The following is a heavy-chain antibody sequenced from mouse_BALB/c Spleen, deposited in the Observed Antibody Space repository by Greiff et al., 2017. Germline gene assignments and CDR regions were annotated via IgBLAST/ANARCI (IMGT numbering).Heavy chain of an antibody. CDR1: GFNIKDTY. J-gene: IGHJ4*01. CDR3: ARGYYDYDGDYYAMDY. V-gene: IGHV14-3*02. Sequence: VQLQQSGAELVKPGASVKLSCTASGFNIKDTYMHWVKQRPEQGLEWIGRIDPANGNTKYDPKFQGKATITADTSSNTAYLQLSSLTSEDTAVYYCARGYYDYDGDYYAMDYWGQGTSVTVSS. CDR2: IDPANGNT. D-gene: IGHD2-4*01.